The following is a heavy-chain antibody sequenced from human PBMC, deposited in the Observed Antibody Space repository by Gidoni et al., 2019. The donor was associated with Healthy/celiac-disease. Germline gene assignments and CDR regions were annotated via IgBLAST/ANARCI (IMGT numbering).Heavy chain of an antibody. CDR3: ARDLYCSSTSCNNWFDP. D-gene: IGHD2-2*01. J-gene: IGHJ5*02. V-gene: IGHV4-61*02. CDR2: IYTSGST. CDR1: GGSLSSGSYY. Sequence: QVQLQESGPGLVKPSQTLSLTCTVSGGSLSSGSYYWSWIRQPAGKGLEWIGRIYTSGSTNYNPALKSRVTISVDTSKNQFSLKLSSVTAADTAVYYCARDLYCSSTSCNNWFDPWGQGTLVTVSS.